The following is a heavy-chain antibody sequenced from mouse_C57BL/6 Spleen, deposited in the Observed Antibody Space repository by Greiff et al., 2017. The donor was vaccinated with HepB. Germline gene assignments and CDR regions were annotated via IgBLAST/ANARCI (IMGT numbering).Heavy chain of an antibody. CDR2: INPSSGYT. CDR3: ASYDYDEGFDY. Sequence: VKLMESGAELARPGASVKMSCKASGYTFTSYTMHWVKQRPGQGLEWIGYINPSSGYTKYNQKFKDKATLTADKSSSTAYMQLSSLTSEDSAVYYCASYDYDEGFDYWGQGTTLTVSS. J-gene: IGHJ2*01. V-gene: IGHV1-4*01. CDR1: GYTFTSYT. D-gene: IGHD2-4*01.